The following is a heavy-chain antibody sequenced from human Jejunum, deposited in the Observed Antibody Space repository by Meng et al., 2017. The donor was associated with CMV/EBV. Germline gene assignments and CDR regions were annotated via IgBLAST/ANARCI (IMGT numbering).Heavy chain of an antibody. CDR1: GIAFRSNS. D-gene: IGHD3-22*01. V-gene: IGHV3-21*01. CDR3: ARVRNHDSNGYLVY. CDR2: FSSSSSYQ. Sequence: GIAFRSNSMNWVRQAPGAGREWVSVFSSSSSYQTYEDSLQDQFPISRDNAKDSLYLQMNSLRVEDTDVYYCARVRNHDSNGYLVYWGQGTLVTVSS. J-gene: IGHJ4*02.